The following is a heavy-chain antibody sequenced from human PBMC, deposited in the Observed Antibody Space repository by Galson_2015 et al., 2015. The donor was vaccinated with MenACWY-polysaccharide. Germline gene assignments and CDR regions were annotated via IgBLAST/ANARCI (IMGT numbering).Heavy chain of an antibody. CDR2: MNPNSGNT. D-gene: IGHD6-19*01. J-gene: IGHJ4*02. CDR1: GYTFTSYD. V-gene: IGHV1-8*01. Sequence: SVKVSCKASGYTFTSYDINWVRQSTGQGLQWMGWMNPNSGNTGYAQDFQGRVTMTRNTSTSTAYMELNSLRSEDTAVYYCASTKAGTHYFEYWGQGTLLTVSS. CDR3: ASTKAGTHYFEY.